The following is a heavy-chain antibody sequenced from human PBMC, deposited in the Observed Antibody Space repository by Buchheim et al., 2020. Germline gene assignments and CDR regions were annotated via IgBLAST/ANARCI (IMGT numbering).Heavy chain of an antibody. CDR1: GGSFSGYY. Sequence: QVQLQQWGAGLLKPSETLSLTCAVYGGSFSGYYWSWIRQPPGKGLEWIGEINHSGSTNYNPSLKSRVTISVDTSKNQFSLKLSSVTAADTAVYYCASRKKMVRGVPRYYGMDVWGQGTT. CDR2: INHSGST. CDR3: ASRKKMVRGVPRYYGMDV. V-gene: IGHV4-34*01. D-gene: IGHD3-10*01. J-gene: IGHJ6*02.